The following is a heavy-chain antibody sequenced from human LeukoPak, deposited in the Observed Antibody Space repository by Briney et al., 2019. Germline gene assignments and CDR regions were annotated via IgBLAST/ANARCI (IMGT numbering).Heavy chain of an antibody. Sequence: SETLTLTCTVSGDSNTGYYWSWIRQPPVKGLEWLGFFHYSGMTSYNPSLKSRLIISADMSRTQFSLKLSSVTAADTAVYYCARNGSGVWFDPWGQGTLVIVSS. V-gene: IGHV4-59*08. CDR2: FHYSGMT. J-gene: IGHJ5*02. D-gene: IGHD6-25*01. CDR3: ARNGSGVWFDP. CDR1: GDSNTGYY.